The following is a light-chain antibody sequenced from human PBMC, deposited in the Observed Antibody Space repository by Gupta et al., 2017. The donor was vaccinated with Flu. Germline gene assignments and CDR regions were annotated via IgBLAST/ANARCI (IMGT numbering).Light chain of an antibody. CDR3: MHSTRWPWT. V-gene: IGKV2-30*01. CDR1: ESLVYSDGDSY. Sequence: DVVMTQSPLSLSVTIGQPASISYRSSESLVYSDGDSYVSWFNQRPGQSPRSLIYKAANRDSGVPDRISGSGSGTDFTLKISRVEAEDVGVYYCMHSTRWPWTFGQGTKVEI. J-gene: IGKJ1*01. CDR2: KAA.